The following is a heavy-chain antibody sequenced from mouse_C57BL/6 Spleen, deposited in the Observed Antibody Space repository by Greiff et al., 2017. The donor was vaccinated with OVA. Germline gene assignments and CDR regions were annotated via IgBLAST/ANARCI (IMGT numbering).Heavy chain of an antibody. CDR3: ARWRSSVITTEGFAY. Sequence: QVQLQQSGAELMKPGASVKLSCKATGYTFTGYWIEWVKQRPGHGLEWIGEILPGSGSTNYNEQFKGKATFTADTSSNTAYMQLSSLTTENSAIDYCARWRSSVITTEGFAYWGQGTLVTVSA. J-gene: IGHJ3*01. CDR1: GYTFTGYW. D-gene: IGHD1-1*01. V-gene: IGHV1-9*01. CDR2: ILPGSGST.